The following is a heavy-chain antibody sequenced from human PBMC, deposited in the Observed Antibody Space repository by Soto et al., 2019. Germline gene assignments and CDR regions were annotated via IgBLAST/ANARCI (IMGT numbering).Heavy chain of an antibody. CDR2: IYYSGST. CDR1: GGSVSSGSYY. D-gene: IGHD1-20*01. Sequence: SETLSLTCTVSGGSVSSGSYYWSWIRQPPGKGLEWIGYIYYSGSTNYNPSLKSRVTISVDTSKNQFSLKLSSVTAADTAVYYCAREDNWNYNYGMDVWGQGTTVTVSS. V-gene: IGHV4-61*01. J-gene: IGHJ6*02. CDR3: AREDNWNYNYGMDV.